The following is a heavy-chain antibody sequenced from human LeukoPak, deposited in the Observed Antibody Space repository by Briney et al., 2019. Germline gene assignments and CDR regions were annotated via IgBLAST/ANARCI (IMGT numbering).Heavy chain of an antibody. CDR1: GFTFSSYA. D-gene: IGHD3-3*01. CDR3: ARDLTDDFWGGYHFDY. V-gene: IGHV3-21*01. CDR2: ISSSSNYI. J-gene: IGHJ4*02. Sequence: PGGSLRLSCAASGFTFSSYAMNWVRQAPGKGLEWLSSISSSSNYIYYADSVKGRFTISRDNAENSLYLQVNSLRAEDTAVYYCARDLTDDFWGGYHFDYWGQGTLVTVSS.